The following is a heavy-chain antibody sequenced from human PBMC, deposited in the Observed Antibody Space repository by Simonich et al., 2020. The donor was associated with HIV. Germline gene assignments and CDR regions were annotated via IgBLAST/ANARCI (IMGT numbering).Heavy chain of an antibody. CDR3: ARDAMLSGVMTGAFDI. V-gene: IGHV3-33*01. CDR1: GFTFSSYG. Sequence: QVQLVESGGGVVQPGRSLRLSCAASGFTFSSYGMHWVRPAPGKGRGWVAVLLYDGNNKYYADSVKGRFTISRDNSKNTLYLQMNSLRAEDTAVYSCARDAMLSGVMTGAFDIWGQGTMVTVSS. CDR2: LLYDGNNK. D-gene: IGHD1-26*01. J-gene: IGHJ3*02.